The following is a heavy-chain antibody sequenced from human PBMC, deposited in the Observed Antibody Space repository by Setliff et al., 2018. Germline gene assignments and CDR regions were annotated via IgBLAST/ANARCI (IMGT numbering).Heavy chain of an antibody. J-gene: IGHJ4*02. CDR3: RLAHCSTTSCEEALDY. Sequence: SETLSLTCTVYGGSFSDYYWGWIRQPPGKGLEWIGEINHSGSTNYNPSLTSRVSISVDTSKNQFSLNLNSVTAADTAVYYFRLAHCSTTSCEEALDYWGQGALVTVSS. CDR1: GGSFSDYY. D-gene: IGHD2-2*01. CDR2: INHSGST. V-gene: IGHV4-34*01.